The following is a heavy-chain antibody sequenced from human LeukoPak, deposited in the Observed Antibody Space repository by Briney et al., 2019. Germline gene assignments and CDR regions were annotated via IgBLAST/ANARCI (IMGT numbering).Heavy chain of an antibody. CDR3: ARDRYPYDSSGYAFN. J-gene: IGHJ4*02. V-gene: IGHV3-30*03. D-gene: IGHD3-22*01. Sequence: GGSLRLSCAASGFTFSSYGMHWVRQAPGKGLEWVAVISYDGSNKYYADSVKGRFTISRDSSKNTLYLQMNSLRAEDTAVYYCARDRYPYDSSGYAFNWGQGTLVTVSS. CDR2: ISYDGSNK. CDR1: GFTFSSYG.